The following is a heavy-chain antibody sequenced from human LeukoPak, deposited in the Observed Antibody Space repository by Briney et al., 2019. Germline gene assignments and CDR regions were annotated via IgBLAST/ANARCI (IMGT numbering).Heavy chain of an antibody. Sequence: ASVKVSCKASGYTFIYYYMHWVRQAPGQGLEWMGWINPNSGGTNFAQKFQGRVTMTRDTSISTAYMELSSLRSDDTAVYYCVRDRTHTALLDYWGQGTLVTVSS. D-gene: IGHD5-18*01. J-gene: IGHJ4*02. CDR2: INPNSGGT. CDR3: VRDRTHTALLDY. CDR1: GYTFIYYY. V-gene: IGHV1-2*02.